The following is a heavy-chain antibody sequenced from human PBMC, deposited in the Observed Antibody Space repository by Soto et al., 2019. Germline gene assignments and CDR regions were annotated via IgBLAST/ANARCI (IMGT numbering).Heavy chain of an antibody. CDR2: MRGSGDAA. J-gene: IGHJ4*02. CDR3: AKEVTIYAVDPADY. Sequence: EVQLLESGGGLVQPGGSLRLSCAASGFTFSDYGMSWVRQAPGKGLEWVSVMRGSGDAAYYADSVKGRFTISRDNSKNTLYLQMNSLRVEDTAVYVCAKEVTIYAVDPADYWGQGTQVAVSS. D-gene: IGHD3-3*01. V-gene: IGHV3-23*01. CDR1: GFTFSDYG.